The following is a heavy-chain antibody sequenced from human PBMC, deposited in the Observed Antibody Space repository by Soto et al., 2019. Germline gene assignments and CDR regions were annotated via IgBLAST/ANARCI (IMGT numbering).Heavy chain of an antibody. CDR1: GFSLSDHF. V-gene: IGHV3-66*01. Sequence: GGSLRLSCVATGFSLSDHFMDWVRQAPGKGLEWVSVIFSGGTTSYADSVKGRFTISRDNSKNTLYLQMNSLRAEDTAVYYCARDPHRSYGSKFDYWGQGTLVTVSS. D-gene: IGHD5-18*01. CDR3: ARDPHRSYGSKFDY. J-gene: IGHJ4*02. CDR2: IFSGGTT.